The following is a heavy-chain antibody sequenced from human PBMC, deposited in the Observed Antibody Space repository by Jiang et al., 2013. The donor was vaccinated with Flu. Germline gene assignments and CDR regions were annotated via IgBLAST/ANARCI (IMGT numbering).Heavy chain of an antibody. CDR2: INIITGKL. D-gene: IGHD2-2*01. CDR3: ARGFTRSPGIDY. J-gene: IGHJ4*02. CDR1: GYSFTSYA. Sequence: QSGSELKKPGASVKVSCKASGYSFTSYAMNWVRQAPGQGLEWMGWINIITGKLTYAQGFTGRFVFSLDTSDSTTYLQITSLKTEDTAVYYCARGFTRSPGIDYWGQGTLVTVS. V-gene: IGHV7-4-1*02.